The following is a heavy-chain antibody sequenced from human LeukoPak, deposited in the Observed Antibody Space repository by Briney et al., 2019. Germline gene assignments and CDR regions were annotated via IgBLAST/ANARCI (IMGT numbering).Heavy chain of an antibody. V-gene: IGHV3-7*01. D-gene: IGHD3-3*01. Sequence: GGSLRLSCAASGFTFSSYWMSWVRQAPGKGLEWVASIKEDGSEKYYVDSVKGRFTISRDNAKNSLWLQMNSLRAEDTAVYFCARDPNNFWSGTFFDYWGQGTLVTVSS. CDR3: ARDPNNFWSGTFFDY. J-gene: IGHJ4*02. CDR2: IKEDGSEK. CDR1: GFTFSSYW.